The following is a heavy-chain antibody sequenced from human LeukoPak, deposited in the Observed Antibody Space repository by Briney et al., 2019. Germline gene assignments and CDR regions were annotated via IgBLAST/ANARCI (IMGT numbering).Heavy chain of an antibody. V-gene: IGHV3-7*04. CDR2: IKQDGGAK. CDR3: ARTIREQCLTIDY. J-gene: IGHJ4*02. Sequence: PGGSLRLSCAASGFTFSNYWMNWVRQAPGKGLEWVANIKQDGGAKYYVDSVKGRFTISRDNAKNSLYLQMNSLGAEDTAVYYCARTIREQCLTIDYWGQGTLVTFSS. CDR1: GFTFSNYW. D-gene: IGHD6-19*01.